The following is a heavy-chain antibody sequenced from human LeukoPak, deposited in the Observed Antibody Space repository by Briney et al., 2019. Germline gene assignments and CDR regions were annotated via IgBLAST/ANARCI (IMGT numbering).Heavy chain of an antibody. Sequence: GGSLRLSCAASGFSFNNYAMYWVRQAPGKGLEWVSSISSSSSYIYYADSVKGRFTIPRDNAKNSLYLQMNSLRAEDTAVYYCARDDYVWGSIDAFDIWGQGTMVTVSS. CDR3: ARDDYVWGSIDAFDI. D-gene: IGHD3-16*01. J-gene: IGHJ3*02. CDR2: ISSSSSYI. V-gene: IGHV3-21*01. CDR1: GFSFNNYA.